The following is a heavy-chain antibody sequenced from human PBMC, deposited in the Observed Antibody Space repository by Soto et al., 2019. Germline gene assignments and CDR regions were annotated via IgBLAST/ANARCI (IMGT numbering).Heavy chain of an antibody. CDR1: GGSINSYY. D-gene: IGHD2-8*02. CDR2: IHYTGST. CDR3: ARLHCYGSICYPYYFDL. Sequence: QVQLQESGPGLVKPSETLSLTCSVSGGSINSYYWNWLRQSPGRGLDWIGYIHYTGSTNYSPSLKSRVIISIDTSKSQFSLKLNSVTAADTAIYYCARLHCYGSICYPYYFDLWGRGTLVTVSS. V-gene: IGHV4-59*08. J-gene: IGHJ2*01.